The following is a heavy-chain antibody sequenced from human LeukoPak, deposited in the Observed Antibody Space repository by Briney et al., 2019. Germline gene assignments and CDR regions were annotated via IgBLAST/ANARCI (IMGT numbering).Heavy chain of an antibody. D-gene: IGHD2-21*01. CDR1: GFTFSSYW. J-gene: IGHJ4*02. Sequence: GESLRLSCAASGFTFSSYWMHWVRQAPGKGLVWVSRISTDGSSTKYADFVEGRFTISRDNAKNTLYLQMNILRAEDTAAYYCVRGNFNGGIDHWGQGTLVTVSS. V-gene: IGHV3-74*01. CDR2: ISTDGSST. CDR3: VRGNFNGGIDH.